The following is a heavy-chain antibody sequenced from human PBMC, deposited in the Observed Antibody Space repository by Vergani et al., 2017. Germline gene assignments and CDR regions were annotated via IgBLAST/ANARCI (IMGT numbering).Heavy chain of an antibody. CDR2: ISGSGGST. V-gene: IGHV3-23*01. CDR3: AKESVVVPAGKHSNWYFDL. J-gene: IGHJ2*01. D-gene: IGHD2-2*01. Sequence: EVQLLESGGGLVQPGGSLRLSCAASGFTFSSYAMSWVRQAPGKGLEWVSAISGSGGSTYYADSVKGRFTISRDNSKNTLYLQMNSLRAEDTAVYYCAKESVVVPAGKHSNWYFDLWGRGTLVTVSS. CDR1: GFTFSSYA.